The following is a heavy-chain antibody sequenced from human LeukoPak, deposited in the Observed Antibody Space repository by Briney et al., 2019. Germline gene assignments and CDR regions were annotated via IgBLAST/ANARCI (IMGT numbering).Heavy chain of an antibody. CDR2: ISSSSSTI. D-gene: IGHD1-26*01. Sequence: GGSLRLSCAASGFTFSSYSMNWVRQAPGKGLEWVSYISSSSSTIYYADSVKGRFTISRDNAKNSLYLQMNSLRAEDTAVYYCARDQWEFFFDYWGQGTLVTVSS. CDR3: ARDQWEFFFDY. V-gene: IGHV3-48*04. CDR1: GFTFSSYS. J-gene: IGHJ4*02.